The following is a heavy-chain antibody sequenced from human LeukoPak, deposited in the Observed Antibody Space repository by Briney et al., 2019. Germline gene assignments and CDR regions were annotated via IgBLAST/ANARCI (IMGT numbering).Heavy chain of an antibody. V-gene: IGHV4-59*12. D-gene: IGHD2-2*01. Sequence: PSETLSLTCTVSGGSISRYYWSWIRQPPGKGLEWIGYIYFSGNTNYNPSLKSRVTISVDTSKNQFSLKLSSVTAADTAVYYCARGSASRTKFDPWGQGTLVTVSS. CDR3: ARGSASRTKFDP. J-gene: IGHJ5*02. CDR1: GGSISRYY. CDR2: IYFSGNT.